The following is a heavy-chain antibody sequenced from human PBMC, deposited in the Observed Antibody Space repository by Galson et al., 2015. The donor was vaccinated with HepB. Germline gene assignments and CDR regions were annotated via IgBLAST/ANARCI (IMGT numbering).Heavy chain of an antibody. D-gene: IGHD2-2*01. CDR1: GYTFTSYF. J-gene: IGHJ6*02. CDR2: INPSGNST. Sequence: SVKVSCKASGYTFTSYFMHWVRQAPGQGLEWMGIINPSGNSTAYAQKFQGRVTMTRDTSTSTVYMELSSLRSEDTAVYYCATDLVPPDMFWGIFYFYGMDVWGQGTTVTVSS. V-gene: IGHV1-46*01. CDR3: ATDLVPPDMFWGIFYFYGMDV.